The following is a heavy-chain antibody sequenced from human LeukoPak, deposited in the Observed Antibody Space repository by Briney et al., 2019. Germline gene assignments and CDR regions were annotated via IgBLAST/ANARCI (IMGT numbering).Heavy chain of an antibody. V-gene: IGHV3-23*01. CDR3: AKGGQDFDFWRFDL. D-gene: IGHD3-3*01. Sequence: TGGSLRLSCASSGFSFSDSAVSWVRHSPGEGLKWVSSISDTGGRTYYADSVKGRFTITRDNSRNTVNLQMIGLRADDTARYYCAKGGQDFDFWRFDLWGQGILVIVSS. J-gene: IGHJ5*02. CDR2: ISDTGGRT. CDR1: GFSFSDSA.